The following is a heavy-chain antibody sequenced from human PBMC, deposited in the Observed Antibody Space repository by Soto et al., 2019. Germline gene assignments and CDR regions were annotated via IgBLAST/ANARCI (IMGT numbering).Heavy chain of an antibody. Sequence: GGSLRLSCVTSGFTFANYGIGWVRQAPGKGLYWVSGISSSGRRTYYADSVKGRFTISRDNSKNTLYLQMDSLRADDTAVYYCAKVAKSGAVIEYFDSWGQGSLVTVSS. CDR1: GFTFANYG. D-gene: IGHD3-3*01. CDR3: AKVAKSGAVIEYFDS. V-gene: IGHV3-23*01. CDR2: ISSSGRRT. J-gene: IGHJ4*02.